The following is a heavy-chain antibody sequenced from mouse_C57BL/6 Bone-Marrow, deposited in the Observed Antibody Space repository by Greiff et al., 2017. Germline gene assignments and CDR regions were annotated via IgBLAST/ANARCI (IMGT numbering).Heavy chain of an antibody. CDR2: LDPSVSYT. Sequence: FTSYWMHWVKQRPGHCLEWIGELDPSVSYTNYNPKFKGKSTLTVDKSSSTAYMQLSSLTSEDSAVYYCAREKSSPLGWYFDVGGTGTTVTVSS. V-gene: IGHV1-69*01. D-gene: IGHD1-3*01. J-gene: IGHJ1*03. CDR1: FTSYW. CDR3: AREKSSPLGWYFDV.